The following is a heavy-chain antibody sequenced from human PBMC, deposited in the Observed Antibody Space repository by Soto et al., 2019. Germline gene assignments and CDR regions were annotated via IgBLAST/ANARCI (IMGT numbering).Heavy chain of an antibody. Sequence: QVQLVQSGSEVKKPGASVKVSCKASGYTFTNYGISWVRQAPGQGPEWMGWISGYNGNTNYAQTLQGRVTMTTDTSTSTAYMALRSLRSDDTAVYYCARGGSSWSAEYYQHWGQGTLVIVSS. CDR2: ISGYNGNT. CDR3: ARGGSSWSAEYYQH. V-gene: IGHV1-18*01. J-gene: IGHJ1*01. CDR1: GYTFTNYG. D-gene: IGHD6-13*01.